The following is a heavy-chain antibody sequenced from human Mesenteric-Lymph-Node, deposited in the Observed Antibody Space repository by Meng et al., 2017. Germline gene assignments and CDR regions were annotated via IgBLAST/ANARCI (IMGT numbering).Heavy chain of an antibody. CDR2: INHSGGT. D-gene: IGHD2-21*01. V-gene: IGHV4-34*01. Sequence: SETLSLTCAVYGVSFSEYYLSWIRQPPGEGLEWLGEINHSGGTHYNPSLMSRVTISKDTSKDQFSLKLNSLDVTDTAVYYCLFVVIVRGSTFDYWDRGTLVTVSS. CDR3: LFVVIVRGSTFDY. CDR1: GVSFSEYY. J-gene: IGHJ4*02.